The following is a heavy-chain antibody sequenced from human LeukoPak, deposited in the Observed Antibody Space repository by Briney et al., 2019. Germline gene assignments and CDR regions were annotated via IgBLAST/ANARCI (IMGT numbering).Heavy chain of an antibody. CDR2: IYYSGST. Sequence: PSETLSLTCTLSGGSISTYYWSWIRQPPGKGLEWIGYIYYSGSTYYNPSLKSRVTISVDTSKNQFSLKLSSVTAADTAVYYCARTYGAFDYWGQGTLVTVSS. CDR3: ARTYGAFDY. J-gene: IGHJ4*02. CDR1: GGSISTYY. D-gene: IGHD4/OR15-4a*01. V-gene: IGHV4-59*06.